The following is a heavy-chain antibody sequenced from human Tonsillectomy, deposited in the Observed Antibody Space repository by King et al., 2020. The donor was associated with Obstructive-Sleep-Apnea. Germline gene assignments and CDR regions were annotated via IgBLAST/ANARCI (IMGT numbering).Heavy chain of an antibody. CDR2: MKPNSGNT. V-gene: IGHV1-8*01. CDR1: GYTFTSYY. J-gene: IGHJ3*02. D-gene: IGHD1-14*01. CDR3: ARGSRTFDI. Sequence: VQLVESGAEVKKPGASLKVSCKASGYTFTSYYINWLRQATGQGLEWMGRMKPNSGNTDYAQSFQGRVTMTRNTSISTAYMELSSLRSEDTAVYYCARGSRTFDIWGQGTMVTVSS.